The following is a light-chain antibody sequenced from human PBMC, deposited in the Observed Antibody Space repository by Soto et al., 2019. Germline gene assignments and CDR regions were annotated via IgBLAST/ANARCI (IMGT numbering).Light chain of an antibody. V-gene: IGKV3-20*01. J-gene: IGKJ4*01. CDR3: QQYGGSPFT. CDR1: QSVRSS. Sequence: EIVLTQSPDTLSLSPGQRATLSCRASQSVRSSLAWYQQKPGRAPRLLIYDGSIRATGIPDKFRGSGSGTTFTLTISRLDPEDFAVYHCQQYGGSPFTFGGGTKVEIK. CDR2: DGS.